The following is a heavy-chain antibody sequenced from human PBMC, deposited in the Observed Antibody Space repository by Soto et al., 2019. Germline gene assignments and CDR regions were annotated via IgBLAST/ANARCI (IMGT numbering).Heavy chain of an antibody. V-gene: IGHV4-34*01. Sequence: SETLSLTCAVYGGSFSGYYWSWIRQPPGKGLEWIGEINHSGSTNYNPSLKSRVTISVDTSKNQFSLKLSSVTAADTAVYYCARRRGHVPEGLRYFQHWGQGTLVTVSS. CDR2: INHSGST. CDR1: GGSFSGYY. D-gene: IGHD3-10*02. J-gene: IGHJ1*01. CDR3: ARRRGHVPEGLRYFQH.